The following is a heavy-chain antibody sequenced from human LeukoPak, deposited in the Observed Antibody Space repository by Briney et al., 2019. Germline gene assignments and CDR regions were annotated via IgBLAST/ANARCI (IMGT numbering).Heavy chain of an antibody. Sequence: GGSLRLSCAASGFTFSSYAMNWVRQAPGKGLEWVSAISGSGGSTYYADSVTGRFTISRDNSKNTLYLQMNSLRAEDTAVYYCASHGDSGSYFDYWGQGTLVTVSS. CDR2: ISGSGGST. D-gene: IGHD1-26*01. J-gene: IGHJ4*02. CDR1: GFTFSSYA. V-gene: IGHV3-23*01. CDR3: ASHGDSGSYFDY.